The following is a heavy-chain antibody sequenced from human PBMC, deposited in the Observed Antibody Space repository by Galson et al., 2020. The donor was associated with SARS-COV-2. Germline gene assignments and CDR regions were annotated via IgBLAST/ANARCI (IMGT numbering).Heavy chain of an antibody. Sequence: GGSLRLSCAASGFTFSSYSMHWVRQAPGKGLEWVAFIRYDGSNKYYADSVKGRFTISRDNSKNTLYLQMNSLRAEDTAVYYCAKDSWDYGGNSHVDSWGQGTLVTVSS. V-gene: IGHV3-30*02. CDR3: AKDSWDYGGNSHVDS. CDR1: GFTFSSYS. CDR2: IRYDGSNK. D-gene: IGHD4-17*01. J-gene: IGHJ4*02.